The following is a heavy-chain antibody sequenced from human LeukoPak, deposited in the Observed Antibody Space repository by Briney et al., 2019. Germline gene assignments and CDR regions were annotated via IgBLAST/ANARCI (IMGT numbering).Heavy chain of an antibody. CDR1: GGTFSSYA. V-gene: IGHV1-69*13. CDR2: IIPIFGTA. J-gene: IGHJ6*02. CDR3: AKDLGDIVVVVAASYYGMDV. D-gene: IGHD2-15*01. Sequence: SVKVSCKASGGTFSSYAISWVRQAPGQGLEWMGGIIPIFGTANYAQKFQGRVTITADESTSTAYMELSSLRAEDTAVYYCAKDLGDIVVVVAASYYGMDVWGQGTTVTVSS.